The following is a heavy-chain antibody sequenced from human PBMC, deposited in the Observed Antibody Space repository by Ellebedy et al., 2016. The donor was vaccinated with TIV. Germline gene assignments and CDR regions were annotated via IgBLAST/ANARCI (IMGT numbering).Heavy chain of an antibody. CDR1: GYPFDTYT. CDR2: INAGSGHT. CDR3: ARLKADYLPVFDI. V-gene: IGHV1-3*01. D-gene: IGHD4/OR15-4a*01. J-gene: IGHJ3*02. Sequence: AASVKVSCKGFGYPFDTYTLHWVRQAPGQGLEWMGWINAGSGHTKYSEKFQDRVTLARDTSANTAHMELSGLRSDDTAVYYCARLKADYLPVFDIWGQGTTVIVSS.